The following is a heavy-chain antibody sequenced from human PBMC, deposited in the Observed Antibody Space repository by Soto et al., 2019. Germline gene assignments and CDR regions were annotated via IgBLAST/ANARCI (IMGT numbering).Heavy chain of an antibody. Sequence: SETLSLTCTVSGGSISSYYWSWIRQPPGKGLEYIGYIYHSGSTNYNPSLKSRVTISVDTSKTQFSLKLSSVTAADTAVYYCARAWQYSSGFFDYWGQGTLVTVSS. CDR2: IYHSGST. D-gene: IGHD6-19*01. CDR3: ARAWQYSSGFFDY. CDR1: GGSISSYY. J-gene: IGHJ4*02. V-gene: IGHV4-59*01.